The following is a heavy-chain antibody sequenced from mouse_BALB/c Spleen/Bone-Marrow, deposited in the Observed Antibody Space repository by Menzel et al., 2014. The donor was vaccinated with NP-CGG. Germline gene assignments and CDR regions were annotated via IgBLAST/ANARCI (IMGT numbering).Heavy chain of an antibody. CDR1: GYTFTTHW. V-gene: IGHV1-7*01. Sequence: QVQLQQSGTELAKPGASVKMSCKASGYTFTTHWMHWVKQRPGQGREWIGYINPSTGYTDYNQKFKDKATLTADKSSSTAYMQLISLTSEDSAVYYCVRSDYWGQGTTLTVSS. CDR3: VRSDY. CDR2: INPSTGYT. J-gene: IGHJ2*01.